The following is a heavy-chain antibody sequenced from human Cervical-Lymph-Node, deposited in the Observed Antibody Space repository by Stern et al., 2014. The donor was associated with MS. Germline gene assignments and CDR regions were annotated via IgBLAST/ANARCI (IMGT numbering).Heavy chain of an antibody. D-gene: IGHD3-22*01. Sequence: VQLVESGAEVKKPGSSVKVSCKASGGTFSSYAISWVRQAPGQGLEWMGGIIPIFGTANYAQEFQGRVTITADESTSTAYMELSSLRSEDTAVYYCARGGTRITMIVXXXXWGQGTLVTVSS. CDR3: ARGGTRITMIVXXXX. CDR2: IIPIFGTA. V-gene: IGHV1-69*01. CDR1: GGTFSSYA. J-gene: IGHJ4*02.